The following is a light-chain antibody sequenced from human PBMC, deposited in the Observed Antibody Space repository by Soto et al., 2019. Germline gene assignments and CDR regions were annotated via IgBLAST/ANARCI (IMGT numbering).Light chain of an antibody. J-gene: IGKJ5*01. Sequence: DIQMTQSPSSLSASVGDRVTITCRASHGISNFLAWYQQKPGKVPKLLISAASTLQSGVPSRFSGSGSGTDFTLTITSLQPEDVATYYCQKYSSVITFGQGTRLEI. CDR1: HGISNF. V-gene: IGKV1-27*01. CDR3: QKYSSVIT. CDR2: AAS.